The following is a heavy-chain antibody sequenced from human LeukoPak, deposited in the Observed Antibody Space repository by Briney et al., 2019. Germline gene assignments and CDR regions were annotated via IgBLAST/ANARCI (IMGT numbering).Heavy chain of an antibody. CDR3: SRDPYYVLDY. J-gene: IGHJ4*02. D-gene: IGHD3-10*02. CDR1: GFTFSSSW. Sequence: PGGSLRLSCAASGFTFSSSWMHWVRQAPGKGLVWVSGIKSDGSGATYSDSVKGRFTISRANAKNTLDRQENSLRADANAVYYCSRDPYYVLDYWGQGILVTASS. CDR2: IKSDGSGA. V-gene: IGHV3-74*01.